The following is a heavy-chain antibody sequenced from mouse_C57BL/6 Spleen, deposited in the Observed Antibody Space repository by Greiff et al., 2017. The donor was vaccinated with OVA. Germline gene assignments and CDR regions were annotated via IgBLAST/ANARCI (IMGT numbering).Heavy chain of an antibody. CDR1: GYTFTSYW. J-gene: IGHJ2*01. D-gene: IGHD1-1*01. V-gene: IGHV1-50*01. CDR2: IDPSDSYT. CDR3: ARSGYGSSYDY. Sequence: QVQLKQPGAELVKPGASVKLSCKASGYTFTSYWMQWVKQRPGQGLEWIGEIDPSDSYTNYNQKFKGKATLTVDTSSSTAYLQLSSLTSEDSAVYYCARSGYGSSYDYWGQGTTLTVSS.